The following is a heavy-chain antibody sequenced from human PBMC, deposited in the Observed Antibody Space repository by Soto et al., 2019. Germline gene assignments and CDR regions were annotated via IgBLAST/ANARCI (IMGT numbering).Heavy chain of an antibody. CDR1: GDSIVTNNW. V-gene: IGHV4-4*02. CDR2: VYHSGTT. CDR3: AVPGRGDFDY. J-gene: IGHJ4*02. D-gene: IGHD5-12*01. Sequence: SETLYLTCAASGDSIVTNNWWSWVRQPPGKGLEWIGEVYHSGTTNCNPSLKSRVTISIDKSKNQFSLTLTSMTAADTALYYCAVPGRGDFDYGSQGTLVTGS.